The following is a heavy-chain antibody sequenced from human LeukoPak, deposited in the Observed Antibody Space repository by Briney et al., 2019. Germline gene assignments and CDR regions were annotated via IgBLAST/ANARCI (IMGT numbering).Heavy chain of an antibody. CDR3: AKDIASGWLQPNAFDY. J-gene: IGHJ4*02. V-gene: IGHV3-9*01. CDR2: ISWNSGSI. D-gene: IGHD5-24*01. Sequence: GGSLRLSCAASGFTFSSYAMSWVRQAPGKGLEWVSGISWNSGSIGYADSVKGRFTISRDNAKNSLYLQMNSLRAEDTALYYCAKDIASGWLQPNAFDYWGQGTLVTVSS. CDR1: GFTFSSYA.